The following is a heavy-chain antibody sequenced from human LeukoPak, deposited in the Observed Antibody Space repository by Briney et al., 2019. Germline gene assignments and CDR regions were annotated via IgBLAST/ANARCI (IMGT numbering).Heavy chain of an antibody. V-gene: IGHV3-23*01. Sequence: AETLRLSCSASGFTFKNYAMSWVRQAPGKGLEWVCSISGSGDRAYYADSVKGRVTISRDNSKSTLYIQVNSLRVEDTAVYHCAKNYASGSYSPPAYFQTWGQGTLVTVSS. D-gene: IGHD3-10*01. CDR2: ISGSGDRA. CDR3: AKNYASGSYSPPAYFQT. J-gene: IGHJ1*01. CDR1: GFTFKNYA.